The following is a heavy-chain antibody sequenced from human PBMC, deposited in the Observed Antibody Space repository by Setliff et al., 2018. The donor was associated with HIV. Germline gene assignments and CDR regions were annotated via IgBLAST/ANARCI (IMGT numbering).Heavy chain of an antibody. CDR3: ARDGYSYGFFDY. Sequence: PGGSLRLSCAASGSTFSDYSISWVRQSPGKGLEWVSSITGRSSYTYYADSVKGRFTISRDNAKNSLFLQMNSLRVEDTAVYYCARDGYSYGFFDYWGQGSLVTVSS. V-gene: IGHV3-21*01. D-gene: IGHD5-18*01. CDR2: ITGRSSYT. J-gene: IGHJ4*02. CDR1: GSTFSDYS.